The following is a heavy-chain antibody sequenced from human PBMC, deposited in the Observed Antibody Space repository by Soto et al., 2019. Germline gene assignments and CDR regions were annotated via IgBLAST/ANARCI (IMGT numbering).Heavy chain of an antibody. V-gene: IGHV1-69*06. CDR3: ARVRTATDDAFDI. Sequence: SVKVSCKASGGTFSSYAISWVRQAPGQGLEWMGGISRFYGTANYAQKFQGRVTITADKSTNTVYMELRSLRSEDTAVYYCARVRTATDDAFDIWGQGTMVTVSS. J-gene: IGHJ3*02. D-gene: IGHD5-18*01. CDR1: GGTFSSYA. CDR2: ISRFYGTA.